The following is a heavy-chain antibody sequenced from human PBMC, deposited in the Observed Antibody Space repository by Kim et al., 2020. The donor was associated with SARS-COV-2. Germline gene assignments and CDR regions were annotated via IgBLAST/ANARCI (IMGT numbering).Heavy chain of an antibody. J-gene: IGHJ3*02. V-gene: IGHV3-23*01. Sequence: GGSLRLSCAASGFTFSSYAMSWVRQAPGKGLEWVSAISGSGGSTYYADSVKGRFTISRDNSKNTLYLQMNSLRAEDTAVYYCAKDRLRLYSRDDAFDIWGQGTMVTVSS. D-gene: IGHD2-8*01. CDR2: ISGSGGST. CDR1: GFTFSSYA. CDR3: AKDRLRLYSRDDAFDI.